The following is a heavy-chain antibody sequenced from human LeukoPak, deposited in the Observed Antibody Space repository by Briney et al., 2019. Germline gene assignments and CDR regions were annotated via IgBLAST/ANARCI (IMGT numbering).Heavy chain of an antibody. D-gene: IGHD1-26*01. V-gene: IGHV3-9*01. Sequence: GGSLRLSCAASGFTFGDYAMHWVRQAPGKGLEWVSGISWNSGSIGYADSVKGRFTISRDNAKNSLYLQMNSLRAEDTALYYCAKGAYSGTPQTDFDYWGQGTLVTVSS. CDR1: GFTFGDYA. CDR2: ISWNSGSI. CDR3: AKGAYSGTPQTDFDY. J-gene: IGHJ4*02.